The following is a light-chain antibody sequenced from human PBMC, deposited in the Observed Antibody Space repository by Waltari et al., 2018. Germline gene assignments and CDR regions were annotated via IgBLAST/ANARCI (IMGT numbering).Light chain of an antibody. V-gene: IGKV3-20*01. J-gene: IGKJ1*01. CDR1: QSVSRA. CDR3: QHYVRLPAT. Sequence: EIVLTQSPGSLSSSPGERVTLSCRVSQSVSRALAWYQQKPDQAPRLLIFGASNRATGIPDRFSGSGSKTDFSLTISRLEPEDFAVYYCQHYVRLPATFGRGTKVEIK. CDR2: GAS.